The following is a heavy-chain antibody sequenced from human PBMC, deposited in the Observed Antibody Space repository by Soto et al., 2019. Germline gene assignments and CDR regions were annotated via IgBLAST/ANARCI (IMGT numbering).Heavy chain of an antibody. Sequence: QVQLQESGPGLVKPSETLSLTCTVSGGSISSYYWSWIRQPPGKGLEWIGYIYYSGSTNYNPSLKSRVTISVDTSKNQFSLKLSAVTAADTAVYYCARSYCSSTSCFDWFDPWGQGTLVTVSS. CDR3: ARSYCSSTSCFDWFDP. CDR2: IYYSGST. J-gene: IGHJ5*02. CDR1: GGSISSYY. V-gene: IGHV4-59*01. D-gene: IGHD2-2*01.